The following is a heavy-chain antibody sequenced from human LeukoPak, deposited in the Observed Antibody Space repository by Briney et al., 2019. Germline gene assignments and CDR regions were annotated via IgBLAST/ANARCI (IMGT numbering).Heavy chain of an antibody. J-gene: IGHJ6*04. CDR3: ARGYGADV. CDR1: GFNFRTYW. V-gene: IGHV3-74*01. Sequence: GGSLRLSCAASGFNFRTYWMHWVRQAPGKGLVWVSRINSDGSNTTYADSVKGRLTVSRDNAMNTLYLQMHSLRAEDTALYFCARGYGADVWGKGTMVTVTS. CDR2: INSDGSNT.